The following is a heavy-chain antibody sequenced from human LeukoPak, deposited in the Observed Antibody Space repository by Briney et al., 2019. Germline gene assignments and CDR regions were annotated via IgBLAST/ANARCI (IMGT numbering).Heavy chain of an antibody. CDR3: AREPCGGDCQRDAFDI. V-gene: IGHV4-4*07. D-gene: IGHD2-21*01. CDR1: GGSISSYY. Sequence: SETLSLTCTVSGGSISSYYWSWIRQPAGKGLEWIGRIYTSGSTNYNPSLKSRVTMSVDTSKNQFSLKLSSVTAADTAVYYCAREPCGGDCQRDAFDIWGQGTMVTVSS. CDR2: IYTSGST. J-gene: IGHJ3*02.